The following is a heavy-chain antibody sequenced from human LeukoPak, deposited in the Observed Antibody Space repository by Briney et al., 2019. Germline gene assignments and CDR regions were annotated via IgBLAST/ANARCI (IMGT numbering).Heavy chain of an antibody. CDR3: ARVSRSDARPGMVV. CDR1: GYAFTGYY. J-gene: IGHJ6*02. V-gene: IGHV1-2*04. D-gene: IGHD2-2*01. CDR2: INPNSGGT. Sequence: ASVKVSCKASGYAFTGYYMHWVRQAPGQGLEWMGWINPNSGGTNYAQKFQGWVTMTRDTSISTAYMELSRLRSDDTAVYYCARVSRSDARPGMVVWGQRTTVTVSS.